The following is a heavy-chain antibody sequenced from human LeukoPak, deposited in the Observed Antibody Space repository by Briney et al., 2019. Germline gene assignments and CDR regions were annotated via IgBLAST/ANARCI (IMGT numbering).Heavy chain of an antibody. Sequence: SETLSLTCTLCGGSISRYYGRWIPHPPGKALVGIGYIYYSGSTNYKPPLKSRVTISVDTSKNQFSLKMSSVTAADTAVYYCARWVAYYYYYMDVWGKGTTVTVSS. CDR1: GGSISRYY. J-gene: IGHJ6*03. CDR3: ARWVAYYYYYMDV. V-gene: IGHV4-59*01. CDR2: IYYSGST.